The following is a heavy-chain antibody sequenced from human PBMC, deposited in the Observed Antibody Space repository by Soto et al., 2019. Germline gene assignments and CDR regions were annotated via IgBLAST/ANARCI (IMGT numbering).Heavy chain of an antibody. CDR2: INPNSGGT. V-gene: IGHV1-2*04. CDR1: GYTFTGYY. CDR3: ARGPATTHYDILTGYYIHRGSAADH. D-gene: IGHD3-9*01. J-gene: IGHJ4*02. Sequence: ASVKVSCKASGYTFTGYYMHWVRQAPGQGLEWMGWINPNSGGTNYAQKFQGWATMTRDTSISTAYMELSRLRSDDTAVYYCARGPATTHYDILTGYYIHRGSAADHWGQGTLVTVSS.